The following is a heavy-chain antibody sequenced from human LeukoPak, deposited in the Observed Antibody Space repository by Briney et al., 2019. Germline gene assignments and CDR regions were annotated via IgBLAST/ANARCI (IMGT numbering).Heavy chain of an antibody. D-gene: IGHD5-18*01. CDR2: IYYSGST. CDR1: GGSISSSRDY. J-gene: IGHJ6*03. V-gene: IGHV4-61*05. CDR3: ARAIQLGYYYYYYMDA. Sequence: SETLSLTCTVSGGSISSSRDYWAWLRQPPGKGQEWIGYIYYSGSTNYNPSLKSRVTISVDTSKNQFSLKLTSVTAADTAVYYCARAIQLGYYYYYYMDAWGKGTTVTVSS.